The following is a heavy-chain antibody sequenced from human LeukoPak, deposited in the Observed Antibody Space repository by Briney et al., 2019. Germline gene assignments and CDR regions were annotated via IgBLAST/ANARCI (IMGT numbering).Heavy chain of an antibody. V-gene: IGHV3-30-3*01. CDR3: ARDLPRGYFDY. Sequence: GGSLRLSCSASGLTFSSYAMHWVRQAPGKGLEWVAVISYDGSNKYYADSVKGRFTISRDNSKNTLYLQMNSLRAEDTAVYYCARDLPRGYFDYWGQGTLVTVSS. J-gene: IGHJ4*02. CDR2: ISYDGSNK. CDR1: GLTFSSYA. D-gene: IGHD3-10*01.